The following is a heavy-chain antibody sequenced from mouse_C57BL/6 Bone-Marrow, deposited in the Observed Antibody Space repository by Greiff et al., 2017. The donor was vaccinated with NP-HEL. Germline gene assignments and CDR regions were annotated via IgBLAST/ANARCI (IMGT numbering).Heavy chain of an antibody. V-gene: IGHV1-63*01. J-gene: IGHJ1*03. D-gene: IGHD1-1*01. CDR2: IYPGGGYT. CDR1: GYTFTNYW. Sequence: QVQLQQSGAELVRTGTSVKMSCKASGYTFTNYWIGWAKQRPGHGLEWIGDIYPGGGYTNYNEKFKGKATLTADKSSSTAYMQFSSLTSEDSAIYYCARETITTVVARWYFDVWGTGTTVTVSS. CDR3: ARETITTVVARWYFDV.